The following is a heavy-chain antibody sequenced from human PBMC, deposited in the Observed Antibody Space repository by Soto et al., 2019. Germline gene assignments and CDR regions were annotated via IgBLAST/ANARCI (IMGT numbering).Heavy chain of an antibody. CDR2: VSGSASGT. V-gene: IGHV3-23*01. J-gene: IGHJ3*02. CDR3: AKLHPRAFDI. D-gene: IGHD4-4*01. Sequence: GGSLRLSCAASGFTFSSYAMSWVRQAPGKGLEWVSTVSGSASGTYYSGSVKGRFTISRDNSKNTLYLQMNSLRAEDTAVYYCAKLHPRAFDIWGQGTMVTVSS. CDR1: GFTFSSYA.